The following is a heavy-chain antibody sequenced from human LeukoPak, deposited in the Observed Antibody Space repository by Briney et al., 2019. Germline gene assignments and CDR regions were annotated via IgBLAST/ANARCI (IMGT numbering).Heavy chain of an antibody. CDR2: MHYSGSA. Sequence: SGTLSLTCTVSGGSITDYYWSWIRHSSGKGLEWIGYMHYSGSAYYSPSLKTRVTISVDTSKNQFSLKLTSVTAADTAVYYCARSTFSSNWNLWGQGTLVTVSS. V-gene: IGHV4-59*08. D-gene: IGHD6-13*01. CDR1: GGSITDYY. CDR3: ARSTFSSNWNL. J-gene: IGHJ4*02.